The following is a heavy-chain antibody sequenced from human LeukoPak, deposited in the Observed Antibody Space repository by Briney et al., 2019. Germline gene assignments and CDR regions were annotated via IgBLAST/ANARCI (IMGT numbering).Heavy chain of an antibody. Sequence: SDTQSLTLLFLPYSITITNSWRSIRHPPLKGLPWIRYIHYSGSTYYNPFPKSRVTMSVDTSKNQFSLKLSSVTAVDTAVYYCARPAVDTATYFEYWGQGTLVTVSS. CDR1: PYSITITNS. D-gene: IGHD5-18*01. J-gene: IGHJ4*02. CDR3: ARPAVDTATYFEY. CDR2: IHYSGST. V-gene: IGHV4-28*01.